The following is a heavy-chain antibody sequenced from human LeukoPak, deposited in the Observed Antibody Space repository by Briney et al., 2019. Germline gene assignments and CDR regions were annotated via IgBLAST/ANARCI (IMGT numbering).Heavy chain of an antibody. CDR3: ARETGSGSFDY. V-gene: IGHV3-30-3*01. J-gene: IGHJ4*02. CDR1: GFTFSSYA. Sequence: PGGSLRLSCAASGFTFSSYAMHWVRQAPGKGLEWVAVISYDGSNKYYADSVEGRFTISRDNSKNTLYLQMNSLRAEDTAVYYCARETGSGSFDYWGQGTLVTVSS. CDR2: ISYDGSNK. D-gene: IGHD3-10*01.